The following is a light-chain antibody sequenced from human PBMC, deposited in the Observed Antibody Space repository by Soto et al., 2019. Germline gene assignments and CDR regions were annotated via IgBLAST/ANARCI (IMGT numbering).Light chain of an antibody. Sequence: QPVLTQPASVSGSPGQSITISCTGTSSDVGGYIYVSWYQQHPGKAPKLMSYDVTSRPSGVSYRFSGSKSGNTASLTISGLQAEDEADYYCSSYTTSSSYVFGTGTKLTVL. V-gene: IGLV2-14*01. CDR3: SSYTTSSSYV. CDR1: SSDVGGYIY. CDR2: DVT. J-gene: IGLJ1*01.